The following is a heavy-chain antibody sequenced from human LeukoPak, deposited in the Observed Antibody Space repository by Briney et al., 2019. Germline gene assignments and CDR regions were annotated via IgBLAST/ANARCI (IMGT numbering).Heavy chain of an antibody. CDR1: GGTFSSYA. CDR3: ARGLNIVVVPAAHYYYYYGMDV. V-gene: IGHV1-69*13. Sequence: SVKVSCKASGGTFSSYAISWVRQAPGQGLEWMGGIIPIFGTANYAQKFQGRVTITADESTSTAYMELSSLRSEDTAVYYCARGLNIVVVPAAHYYYYYGMDVWGQGTTVTVSS. CDR2: IIPIFGTA. J-gene: IGHJ6*02. D-gene: IGHD2-2*01.